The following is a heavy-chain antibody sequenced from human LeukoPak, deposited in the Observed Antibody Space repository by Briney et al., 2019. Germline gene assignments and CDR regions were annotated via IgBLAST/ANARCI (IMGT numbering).Heavy chain of an antibody. CDR3: ARGALETYYYDSSGSPFDY. CDR1: GGSISSGGYS. J-gene: IGHJ4*02. Sequence: SETLSLTCAVSGGSISSGGYSWSWIRHPPGKGLEWIGYIYHSGSTYYNPSLKSRVTISVDRSKNQFSLKLSSVTAADTAVYYCARGALETYYYDSSGSPFDYWGQGTLVTVSS. V-gene: IGHV4-30-2*01. D-gene: IGHD3-22*01. CDR2: IYHSGST.